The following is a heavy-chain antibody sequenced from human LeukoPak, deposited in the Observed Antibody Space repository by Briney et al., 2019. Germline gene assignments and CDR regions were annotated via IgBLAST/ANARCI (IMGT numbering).Heavy chain of an antibody. CDR1: GFTFSSYA. J-gene: IGHJ4*02. CDR2: ISYDGSNK. Sequence: PGGSLRLSCAASGFTFSSYAMHWVRQAPGKGLEWVAVISYDGSNKYYADSVKGRFTISRDNSKNTLYLQMNSLRAEDTAVYYCARAAGIPAEFDYWGQGTLVTVSS. D-gene: IGHD2-2*01. CDR3: ARAAGIPAEFDY. V-gene: IGHV3-30-3*01.